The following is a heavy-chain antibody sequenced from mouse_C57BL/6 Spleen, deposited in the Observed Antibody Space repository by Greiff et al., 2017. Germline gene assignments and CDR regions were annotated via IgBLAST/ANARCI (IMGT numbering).Heavy chain of an antibody. CDR2: IYPGDGDT. V-gene: IGHV1-80*01. J-gene: IGHJ4*01. CDR3: ARILLRSLYAMDY. D-gene: IGHD1-1*01. Sequence: VKLMESGAELVKPGASVKISCKASGYAFSSYWMNWVKQRPGKGLEWIGQIYPGDGDTNYNGKFKGKATLTADKSSSTAYMQLSSLTSEDSAVYFCARILLRSLYAMDYWGQGTSVTVSS. CDR1: GYAFSSYW.